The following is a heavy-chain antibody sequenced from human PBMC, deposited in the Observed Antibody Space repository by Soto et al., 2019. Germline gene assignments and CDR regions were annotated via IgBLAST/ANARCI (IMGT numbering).Heavy chain of an antibody. Sequence: QVQLVESGGGVVQPGRSLRLSCAASGFTFSSYAMHWVRQAPGKGLEWVAVISYDGSNKYYADSVKGRFTISRDNSKNTLYLQMNSLRAEDTAVYYFATDCGGDCYPEYFQHWGQGTLVTVSS. CDR1: GFTFSSYA. CDR3: ATDCGGDCYPEYFQH. V-gene: IGHV3-30-3*01. J-gene: IGHJ1*01. CDR2: ISYDGSNK. D-gene: IGHD2-21*02.